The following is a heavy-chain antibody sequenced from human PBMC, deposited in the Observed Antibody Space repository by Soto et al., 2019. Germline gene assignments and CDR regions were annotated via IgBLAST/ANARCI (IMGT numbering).Heavy chain of an antibody. Sequence: SVKVSCKASGGTFSSYAISWVRQAPGQGLEWMGGIIPIFGTASYAQKFQGRVTITADKSTSTAYMELSSLRSEDTAVYYCATNLREAFGYWGQGTLVTVSS. J-gene: IGHJ4*02. D-gene: IGHD4-17*01. CDR3: ATNLREAFGY. CDR1: GGTFSSYA. CDR2: IIPIFGTA. V-gene: IGHV1-69*06.